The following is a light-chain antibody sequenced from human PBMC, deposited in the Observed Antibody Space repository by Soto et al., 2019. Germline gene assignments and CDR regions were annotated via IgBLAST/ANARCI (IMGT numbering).Light chain of an antibody. CDR1: QSISNSY. Sequence: ENVLTQSPGTLSLSPGERATLSCRASQSISNSYLAWYQQKPGQTPSLLIYHATNRATGTPDWFSGSGAGTDFTLTISRLGPEDFALYYCQQYGDSLLTFGGGTKVEI. CDR3: QQYGDSLLT. CDR2: HAT. J-gene: IGKJ4*01. V-gene: IGKV3-20*01.